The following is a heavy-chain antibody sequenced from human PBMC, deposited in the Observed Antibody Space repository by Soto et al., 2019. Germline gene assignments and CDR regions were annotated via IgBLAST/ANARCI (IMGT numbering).Heavy chain of an antibody. CDR3: ARRAYSNYVDYFDY. J-gene: IGHJ4*02. Sequence: SETLSLTCTVSGGSISSYYWSWIRQPPGKGLEWIGYIYYSGSTNYNPSLKSRVTISVDTSKNQFSLKLSSVTAADTAVYYCARRAYSNYVDYFDYWGQGTLVTISS. CDR1: GGSISSYY. CDR2: IYYSGST. V-gene: IGHV4-59*08. D-gene: IGHD4-4*01.